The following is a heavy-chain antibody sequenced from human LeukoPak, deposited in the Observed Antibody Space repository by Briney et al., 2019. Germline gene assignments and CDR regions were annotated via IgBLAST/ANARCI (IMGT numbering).Heavy chain of an antibody. CDR3: ARDPLVVVAATFFDY. V-gene: IGHV1-2*02. J-gene: IGHJ4*02. CDR1: GYTFTGYY. CDR2: INPNSGGT. D-gene: IGHD2-15*01. Sequence: ASVTVSCKASGYTFTGYYMHWVRQAPGQGREGMGWINPNSGGTNYAQKFQGRVTMTRDTSISTAYMELSRLRSDDTAVYYCARDPLVVVAATFFDYWGQGTLVTVSS.